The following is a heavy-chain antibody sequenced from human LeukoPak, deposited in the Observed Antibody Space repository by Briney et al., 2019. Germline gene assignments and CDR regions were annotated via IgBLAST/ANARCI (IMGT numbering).Heavy chain of an antibody. D-gene: IGHD3-10*01. Sequence: ASVKVSCKASGYTFTSYAMHWVRQAPGQRLEWMGWINAGNGNTKYSQKFQGRVTITRDTSASTAYMELSSLRPEDTAVYYCARTVVRGVIRPHFDYWGQGTLVTVSS. V-gene: IGHV1-3*01. J-gene: IGHJ4*02. CDR2: INAGNGNT. CDR3: ARTVVRGVIRPHFDY. CDR1: GYTFTSYA.